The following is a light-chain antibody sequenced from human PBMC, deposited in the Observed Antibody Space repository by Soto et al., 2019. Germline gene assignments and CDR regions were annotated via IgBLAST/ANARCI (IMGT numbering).Light chain of an antibody. Sequence: DIMLKHSPGTLSLSPCERATLYWSASQSVSSSYLAWYQQKPGQAPRLLIYGASSRATGIPDRFSGSGSGTDFTLTIGRLEAEDFAVYYCQQYGSSPRTFGQGTKVDIK. CDR3: QQYGSSPRT. CDR2: GAS. CDR1: QSVSSSY. V-gene: IGKV3-20*01. J-gene: IGKJ1*01.